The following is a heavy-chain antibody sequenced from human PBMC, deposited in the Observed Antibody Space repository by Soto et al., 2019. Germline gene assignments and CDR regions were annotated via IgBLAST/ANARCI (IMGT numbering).Heavy chain of an antibody. J-gene: IGHJ4*02. CDR1: GYTFTSYG. D-gene: IGHD3-9*01. CDR2: ISAYNGNT. Sequence: GASVKVSCKASGYTFTSYGISWVRQAPGQGLEWMGWISAYNGNTNYAQKLQGRVTMTTDTSTSTAYMELRSLRSDDTAVYYCARVFDFDWKIPFDYWGQGTLVTVSS. V-gene: IGHV1-18*01. CDR3: ARVFDFDWKIPFDY.